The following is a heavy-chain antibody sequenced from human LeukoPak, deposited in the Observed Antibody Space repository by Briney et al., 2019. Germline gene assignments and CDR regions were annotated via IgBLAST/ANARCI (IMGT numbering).Heavy chain of an antibody. CDR1: GGTFSSYA. D-gene: IGHD6-19*01. CDR3: ASWGIAVAGSRLDY. J-gene: IGHJ4*02. CDR2: IIPIFGTA. Sequence: ASVKVSCKASGGTFSSYAISWVRQAPGQGLEWMGGIIPIFGTANYAQKFQGRVTITTDESTSTAYMELSSLRSEDTAVYYCASWGIAVAGSRLDYWGQGTLVTVSS. V-gene: IGHV1-69*05.